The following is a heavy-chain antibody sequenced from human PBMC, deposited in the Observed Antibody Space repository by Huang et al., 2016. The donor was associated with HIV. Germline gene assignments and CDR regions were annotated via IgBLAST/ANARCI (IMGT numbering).Heavy chain of an antibody. D-gene: IGHD4-17*01. CDR2: IYPGDSDA. CDR3: VRDGPDGFEH. V-gene: IGHV5-51*03. Sequence: EVQLVQSGAEVKKPGESLKISCKGSGYSFTNHWIDWVRQMSGKGLEWIGIIYPGDSDARYGPSFQGQVTMSADKSITTAYLQWSSLKASDTAIYYCVRDGPDGFEHWGQGTLVTVSS. CDR1: GYSFTNHW. J-gene: IGHJ4*02.